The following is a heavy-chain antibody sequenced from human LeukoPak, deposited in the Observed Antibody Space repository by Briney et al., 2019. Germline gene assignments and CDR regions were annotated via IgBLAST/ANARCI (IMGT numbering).Heavy chain of an antibody. J-gene: IGHJ4*02. CDR3: ARDGDYTVVRGIFDS. Sequence: PGGSLGLSCAASGFTFSSYAMDWVRQAPGRGLEWVASMSYDGSNNYYADSVKGRFTISRDNSKDTLYLQVNSLRAEDTAVYYCARDGDYTVVRGIFDSWGQGTLVTVSS. CDR2: MSYDGSNN. V-gene: IGHV3-30*04. CDR1: GFTFSSYA. D-gene: IGHD4-23*01.